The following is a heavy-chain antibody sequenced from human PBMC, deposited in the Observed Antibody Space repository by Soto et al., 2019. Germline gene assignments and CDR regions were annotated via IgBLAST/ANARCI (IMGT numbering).Heavy chain of an antibody. D-gene: IGHD4-17*01. V-gene: IGHV4-59*01. J-gene: IGHJ4*02. CDR2: IYYSGRT. CDR3: ARFGGYHFVDSGGFDY. CDR1: GGSIRDYF. Sequence: PSETLSLTCTVAGGSIRDYFWTWIRQPPGKGLEWIGYIYYSGRTSYNPSLKSRVSISVDTSKNPFSLQLRSVTAADTAVYYCARFGGYHFVDSGGFDYWGQGTLVTVSA.